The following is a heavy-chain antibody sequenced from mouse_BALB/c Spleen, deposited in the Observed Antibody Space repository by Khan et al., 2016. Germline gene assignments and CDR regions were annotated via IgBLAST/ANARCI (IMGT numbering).Heavy chain of an antibody. V-gene: IGHV9-1*02. Sequence: QIQLVQSGPELKKPGETVKISCKASGYTFTNYGMNWVKQAPGKGLKWMGWINTYTGEPTYADDFKGRFAFSLETSASTAYLQINSRKNEDMATYFCSRRGGYLSAMDYWGQGTSVTVSS. J-gene: IGHJ4*01. D-gene: IGHD2-3*01. CDR2: INTYTGEP. CDR1: GYTFTNYG. CDR3: SRRGGYLSAMDY.